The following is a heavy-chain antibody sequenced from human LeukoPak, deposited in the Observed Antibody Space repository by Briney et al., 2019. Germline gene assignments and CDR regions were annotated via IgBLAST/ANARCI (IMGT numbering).Heavy chain of an antibody. CDR2: ISAYNGNT. CDR3: ARDVRPLGWNDGAAFDI. V-gene: IGHV1-18*04. CDR1: GYTFTGYY. Sequence: ASVKVSCKASGYTFTGYYMHWVRQAPGQGLEWMGWISAYNGNTNYAQKLQGRVTMTTDTSTSTAYMELRSLRSDDTAVYYCARDVRPLGWNDGAAFDIWGQGTMVTVSS. D-gene: IGHD1-1*01. J-gene: IGHJ3*02.